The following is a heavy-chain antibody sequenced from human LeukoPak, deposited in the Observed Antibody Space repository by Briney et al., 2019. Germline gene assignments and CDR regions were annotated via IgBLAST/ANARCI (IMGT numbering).Heavy chain of an antibody. CDR2: IYYSGST. V-gene: IGHV4-59*01. Sequence: SETLSLTCTVSGGSISSYYWSWIRQPPGKGLEWIGYIYYSGSTNYNPSLKSRVTISVDTSKNQFSLKLSSVTAADTAVYYCAREAAFGYDSSGYYYGVDYWGPGNPGHRLL. D-gene: IGHD3-22*01. CDR1: GGSISSYY. CDR3: AREAAFGYDSSGYYYGVDY. J-gene: IGHJ4*02.